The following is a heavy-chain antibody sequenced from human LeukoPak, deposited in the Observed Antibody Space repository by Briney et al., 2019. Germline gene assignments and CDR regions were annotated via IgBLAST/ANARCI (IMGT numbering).Heavy chain of an antibody. Sequence: SETLSLTCAVYGGSVSGYHWTWIRQPPGKGLEYIGEINDSGSNNPSLKNRVTISVDTSKKQISVNLTSVTAADTGVYYCARGPHQQWPPMQYWGQGSLVTVSS. CDR2: INDSGS. CDR3: ARGPHQQWPPMQY. D-gene: IGHD6-19*01. V-gene: IGHV4-34*01. CDR1: GGSVSGYH. J-gene: IGHJ4*02.